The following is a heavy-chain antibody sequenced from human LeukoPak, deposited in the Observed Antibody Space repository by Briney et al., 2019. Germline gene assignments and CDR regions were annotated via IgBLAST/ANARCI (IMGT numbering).Heavy chain of an antibody. V-gene: IGHV3-21*06. CDR3: ARQAVARPFDL. J-gene: IGHJ3*01. CDR2: ISSSGSHI. Sequence: PGGSLRLSCAASGFTFSSYSMNWVRQAPGKGLEWVSSISSSGSHIYYADSVKGRITIPRDTAQSSLYLQMNSLRAGDTAVYYCARQAVARPFDLWGQGTMVAVSS. CDR1: GFTFSSYS.